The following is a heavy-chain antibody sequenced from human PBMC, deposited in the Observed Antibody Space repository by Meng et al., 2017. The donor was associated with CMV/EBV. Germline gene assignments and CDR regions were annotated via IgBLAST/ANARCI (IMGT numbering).Heavy chain of an antibody. Sequence: QGALVQSGAQVKKPWASVKVSSKASGYTLTGYYMHWVRQAPGQGLEWMGWINPNSGGTNYPQKFQGRVTMTRDTSISTAYMELSRLRSDDTAVYYCARFMSSSWDHYFDYWGQGTLVTVSS. CDR1: GYTLTGYY. V-gene: IGHV1-2*02. CDR2: INPNSGGT. D-gene: IGHD6-13*01. CDR3: ARFMSSSWDHYFDY. J-gene: IGHJ4*02.